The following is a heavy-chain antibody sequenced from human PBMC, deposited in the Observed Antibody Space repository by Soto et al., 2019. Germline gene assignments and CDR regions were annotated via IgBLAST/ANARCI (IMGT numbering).Heavy chain of an antibody. CDR3: GRHRRETGTYAQPLDY. Sequence: PSETLSLTCTVSGGSISISDTNYYCGWIRQPPGKGLEWIGSSSYGGITYHNPSLKSRVTISIDTSKSHFSLKLTSVTAADTAVYYCGRHRRETGTYAQPLDYWGQGTLVTVS. D-gene: IGHD1-1*01. CDR2: SSYGGIT. CDR1: GGSISISDTNYY. J-gene: IGHJ4*02. V-gene: IGHV4-39*01.